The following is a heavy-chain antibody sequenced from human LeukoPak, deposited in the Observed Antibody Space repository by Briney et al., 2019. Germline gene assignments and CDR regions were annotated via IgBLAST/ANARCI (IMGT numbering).Heavy chain of an antibody. Sequence: PSETLSLTCTVSGGSISSYYWSWIRQPPGKGLEWIGYIYYSGSTNYNPPLKSRVTISVDTSKNQFSLKLSSVTAADTAVYYCARAWDIVVVTSAFDIWGQGTMVTVSS. CDR1: GGSISSYY. J-gene: IGHJ3*02. D-gene: IGHD2-2*01. CDR2: IYYSGST. CDR3: ARAWDIVVVTSAFDI. V-gene: IGHV4-59*01.